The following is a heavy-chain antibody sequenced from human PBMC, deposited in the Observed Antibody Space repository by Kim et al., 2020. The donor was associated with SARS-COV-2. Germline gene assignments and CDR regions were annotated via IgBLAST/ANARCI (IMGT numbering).Heavy chain of an antibody. D-gene: IGHD1-26*01. CDR3: ARGSYGTYYLLSWFHP. J-gene: IGHJ5*02. V-gene: IGHV4-4*07. CDR1: GGSISDSY. Sequence: SETLSLICTVSGGSISDSYWSWIRQPAGKGLEYIGRIYARGNTNYNPSLKSRVSMSVDTSKNQFSLKLTSVTAADTAIYYCARGSYGTYYLLSWFHPWG. CDR2: IYARGNT.